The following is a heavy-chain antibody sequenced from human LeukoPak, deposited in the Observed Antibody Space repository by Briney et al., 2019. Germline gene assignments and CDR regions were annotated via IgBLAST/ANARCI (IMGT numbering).Heavy chain of an antibody. CDR3: ARSFSPTFRGGYFFGAFDI. D-gene: IGHD1-26*01. J-gene: IGHJ3*02. Sequence: GASVKVSCKASRYTFTGYYIHWVRQAPGQGLEWMGWINPNSGGTNYAQKFQGRVTMTRDTSISTTYMELSRLRSDDTAVYYCARSFSPTFRGGYFFGAFDIWGQGTMVTVSS. CDR1: RYTFTGYY. V-gene: IGHV1-2*02. CDR2: INPNSGGT.